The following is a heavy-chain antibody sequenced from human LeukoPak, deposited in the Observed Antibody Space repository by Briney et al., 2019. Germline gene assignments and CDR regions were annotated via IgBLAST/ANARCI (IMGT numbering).Heavy chain of an antibody. CDR3: AKQAVAGPMNWFDP. Sequence: GGSLRLSCAASGFTFSSYGMHWVRQAPGKGLEGVAVISYDGSNKYYADSVKGRFTISRDNSKNTLYLQMNSLRAEDTAVYYCAKQAVAGPMNWFDPWGQGTLVTVSS. CDR2: ISYDGSNK. CDR1: GFTFSSYG. D-gene: IGHD6-19*01. J-gene: IGHJ5*02. V-gene: IGHV3-30*18.